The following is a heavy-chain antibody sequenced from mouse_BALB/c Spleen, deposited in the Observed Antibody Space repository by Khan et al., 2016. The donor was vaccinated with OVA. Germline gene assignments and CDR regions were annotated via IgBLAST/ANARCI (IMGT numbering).Heavy chain of an antibody. J-gene: IGHJ2*01. Sequence: QVQLKQSGTELARPGASVKLSCKASGYTFTSYWMQWVKQRPGQGLEWIGAVYPGDGNTRYTQKFKGKATWTADKSSSTAYIQLSSLASEDSAVYYCARGGITTGYFDYWGQGTTLTVSS. V-gene: IGHV1-87*01. CDR1: GYTFTSYW. D-gene: IGHD1-1*01. CDR2: VYPGDGNT. CDR3: ARGGITTGYFDY.